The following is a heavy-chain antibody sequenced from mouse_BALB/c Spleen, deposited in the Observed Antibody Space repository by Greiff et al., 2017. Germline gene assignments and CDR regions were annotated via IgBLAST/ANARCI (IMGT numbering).Heavy chain of an antibody. Sequence: VQLQQSGPGLVKPSQSLSLTCTVTGYSITSDYAWYWIRQFPGNKLEWMGYISYSGSTSYNPSLKSRISITRDTSKNQFFLQLNSVTTEDTATYYCARDYYGSSYDYYAMDDWGQGTSVTVSS. J-gene: IGHJ4*01. CDR1: GYSITSDYA. CDR3: ARDYYGSSYDYYAMDD. V-gene: IGHV3-2*02. D-gene: IGHD1-1*01. CDR2: ISYSGST.